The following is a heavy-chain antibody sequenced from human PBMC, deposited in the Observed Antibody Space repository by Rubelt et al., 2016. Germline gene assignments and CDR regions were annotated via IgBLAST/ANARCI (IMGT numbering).Heavy chain of an antibody. CDR3: ARQSKWLRGFDY. D-gene: IGHD5-12*01. J-gene: IGHJ4*02. CDR2: INAGNGNT. Sequence: QVQLVQSGAEVKKPGASVKVSCKASGYTFTSYAMHWVRQAPGQRLEWMGWINAGNGNTKYSQKFHGRVTITMDTSASTAYMELSSLRSEDTAVYYCARQSKWLRGFDYWGQGTLVTVSS. V-gene: IGHV1-3*01. CDR1: GYTFTSYA.